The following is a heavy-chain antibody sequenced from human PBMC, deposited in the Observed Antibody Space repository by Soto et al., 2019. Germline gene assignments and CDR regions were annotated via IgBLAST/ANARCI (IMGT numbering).Heavy chain of an antibody. D-gene: IGHD2-15*01. CDR1: GGTFSIYT. V-gene: IGHV1-69*01. CDR3: AREGPPDIAWFDP. Sequence: QVQLVQSGAEVKKPGSSVKVSCKASGGTFSIYTISWVRQAPGQGLEWMGGSANSAQKFQGRLTVTADESTSTVYLELSRLTSEDTAVYYCAREGPPDIAWFDPWGQGTLVSVSS. J-gene: IGHJ5*02. CDR2: GSA.